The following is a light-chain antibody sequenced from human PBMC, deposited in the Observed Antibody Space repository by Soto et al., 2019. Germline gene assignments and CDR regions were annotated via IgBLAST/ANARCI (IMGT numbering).Light chain of an antibody. J-gene: IGKJ1*01. V-gene: IGKV3-20*01. CDR3: QQYGSSPWT. CDR1: QSVASSY. CDR2: GAS. Sequence: ENVLTQSPGTVSLSPGERATLSCRASQSVASSYLAWYQQRPGQAPRLLIYGASSRATGIPVRFSGSGSGTDFTLTISSLEPEDFAVYYCQQYGSSPWTFG.